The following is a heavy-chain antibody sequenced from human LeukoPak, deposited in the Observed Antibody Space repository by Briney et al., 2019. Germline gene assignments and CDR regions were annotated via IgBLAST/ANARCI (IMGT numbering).Heavy chain of an antibody. V-gene: IGHV3-48*04. D-gene: IGHD3-22*01. Sequence: GGSLRLSCAASGFTFSSYSMNWVRQAPGQGLEWVSYISSSSSTIYYADSVKGRFTISRDNAKNSLYLQMNSLRADDTAVYYCAKPPEGYYDSSGSLFDYWGQGTLVTVSS. CDR3: AKPPEGYYDSSGSLFDY. J-gene: IGHJ4*02. CDR2: ISSSSSTI. CDR1: GFTFSSYS.